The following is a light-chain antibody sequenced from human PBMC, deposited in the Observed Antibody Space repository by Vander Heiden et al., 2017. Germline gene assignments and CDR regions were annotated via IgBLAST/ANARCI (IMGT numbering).Light chain of an antibody. CDR2: AAS. V-gene: IGKV1-39*01. Sequence: DIQINQSPSSLSASVGDRVTITCRASQSISSYLNWYQQKPGKAPKLLIYAASSLQSGVPSRFSCSGSGTDFTLTISSLQPEDFATYYCQQSYSTLSCTFGQGTKLEIK. CDR1: QSISSY. CDR3: QQSYSTLSCT. J-gene: IGKJ2*02.